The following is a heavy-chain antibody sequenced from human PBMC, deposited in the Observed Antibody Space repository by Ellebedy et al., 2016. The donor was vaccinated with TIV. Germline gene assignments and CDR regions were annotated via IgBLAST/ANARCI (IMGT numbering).Heavy chain of an antibody. CDR2: INAGNGNT. CDR1: GYTFTSYA. CDR3: AGGYDYVWGTGWFDL. J-gene: IGHJ2*01. D-gene: IGHD3-16*01. V-gene: IGHV1-3*01. Sequence: AASVKVSCKASGYTFTSYAMHWVRQAPGQRLEWMGWINAGNGNTKYSQKFQGRVTITRDTSASTAYMELSSLRSEDTAVYYCAGGYDYVWGTGWFDLWGRGTLVTVSS.